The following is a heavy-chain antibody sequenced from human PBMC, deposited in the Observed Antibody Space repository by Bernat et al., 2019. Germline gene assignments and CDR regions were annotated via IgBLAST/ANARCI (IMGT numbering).Heavy chain of an antibody. Sequence: EVQLVESGGGLAQPGGSLRLSCAASGFTLSSYEMKWVRQAPGKGLEWVSYISSSGSTTDYADSVKGRFTISRDNAENSLYLQMNSLRAEDTAIYYCGRDGLGCGVFWDVWGQGTTVTVSS. CDR1: GFTLSSYE. CDR2: ISSSGSTT. CDR3: GRDGLGCGVFWDV. J-gene: IGHJ6*02. D-gene: IGHD2-21*01. V-gene: IGHV3-48*03.